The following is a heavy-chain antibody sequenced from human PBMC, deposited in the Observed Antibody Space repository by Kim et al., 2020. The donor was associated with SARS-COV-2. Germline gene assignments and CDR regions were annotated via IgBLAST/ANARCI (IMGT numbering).Heavy chain of an antibody. V-gene: IGHV3-11*01. J-gene: IGHJ6*04. Sequence: GGSLRLSCAASGFTFSDYYMSWIRQAPGKGLEWVSYISSSGSTIYYADSVKGRFTISRDNAKNSLYLQMNSLRAEDTAVYYCASPGHVAVAGKNYYYGMGVWGEGATVTVSS. CDR2: ISSSGSTI. CDR1: GFTFSDYY. CDR3: ASPGHVAVAGKNYYYGMGV. D-gene: IGHD6-19*01.